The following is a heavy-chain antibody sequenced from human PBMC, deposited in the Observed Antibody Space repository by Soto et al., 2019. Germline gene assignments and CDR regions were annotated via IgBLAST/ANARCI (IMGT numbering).Heavy chain of an antibody. V-gene: IGHV3-30*18. Sequence: PAGSRRLSCVVSGFAFSSYGIHWVRQAQGKGLEWVAVRSYDGSNKYYADSVKGRFTISRDNSKNSLYLQMNSLKAEDTAVYSCAKDPELEWYFDYWGQGTLVTVSS. D-gene: IGHD2-8*01. CDR2: RSYDGSNK. CDR1: GFAFSSYG. J-gene: IGHJ4*02. CDR3: AKDPELEWYFDY.